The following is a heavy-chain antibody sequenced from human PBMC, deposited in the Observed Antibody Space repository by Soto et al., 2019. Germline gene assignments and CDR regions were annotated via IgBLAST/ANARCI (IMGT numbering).Heavy chain of an antibody. Sequence: EVQLVESGGGLVQPGGSLRLSCAASGFTVRSNYMSWVRQAPGKGLEWVSVIYTGGSTYYADSVKGRFTISRDNSKNTLYLQMNSLRAEDTAVYYCARDYGGSGRFDYWGQGTLVTVSS. CDR2: IYTGGST. CDR1: GFTVRSNY. J-gene: IGHJ4*02. CDR3: ARDYGGSGRFDY. D-gene: IGHD4-17*01. V-gene: IGHV3-66*01.